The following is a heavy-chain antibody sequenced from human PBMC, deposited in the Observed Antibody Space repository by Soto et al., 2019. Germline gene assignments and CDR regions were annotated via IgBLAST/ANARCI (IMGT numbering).Heavy chain of an antibody. Sequence: EVQLVESGGGLVQPGGSLRLSCAASGFTFSGFTMNWVRQAPGRGLEWVSYISRSGETIYYADSVKVRFTSSRDNAKNSLYLQMSSLRDEDTAVYYCASRNLADCSGTSCLYYFDYWGQGALVTVSS. CDR3: ASRNLADCSGTSCLYYFDY. CDR2: ISRSGETI. J-gene: IGHJ4*02. V-gene: IGHV3-48*02. CDR1: GFTFSGFT. D-gene: IGHD2-2*01.